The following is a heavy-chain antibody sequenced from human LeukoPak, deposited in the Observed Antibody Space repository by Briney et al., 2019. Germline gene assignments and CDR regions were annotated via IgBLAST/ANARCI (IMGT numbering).Heavy chain of an antibody. J-gene: IGHJ5*02. Sequence: KPSETLSLTCAVYGGSFSGYYWSWIRQPPGKGLEWIGEINHSGSTNYNPSLKSRVTISVDTSKNQFSLKLSSVTAADTAVYYCARERNAHAQIFVQIVGATGDNWFDPWGQGTLVTVSS. CDR1: GGSFSGYY. CDR3: ARERNAHAQIFVQIVGATGDNWFDP. D-gene: IGHD1-26*01. CDR2: INHSGST. V-gene: IGHV4-34*01.